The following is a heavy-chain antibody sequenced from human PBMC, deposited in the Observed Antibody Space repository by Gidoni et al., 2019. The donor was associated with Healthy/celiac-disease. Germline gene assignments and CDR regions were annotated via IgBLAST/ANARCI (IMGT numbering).Heavy chain of an antibody. Sequence: VKGRFTISRDDSKNTLYLQMNSLKTEDTAVYYCTTLSRSIVGATTPMYYYYMDVWGKGTTVTVSS. J-gene: IGHJ6*03. CDR3: TTLSRSIVGATTPMYYYYMDV. D-gene: IGHD1-26*01. V-gene: IGHV3-15*01.